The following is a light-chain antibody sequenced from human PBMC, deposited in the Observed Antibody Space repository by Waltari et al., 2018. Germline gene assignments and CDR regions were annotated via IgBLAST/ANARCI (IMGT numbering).Light chain of an antibody. J-gene: IGKJ2*01. CDR2: GAS. CDR3: QQYKNWPPVT. CDR1: QSVSSN. Sequence: EIVMTQSPATLSVSPGERATPPCRASQSVSSNLAWYQQKPGQAPRLLIYGASIRATGIPARFSGSGSGTEFTLTISSLQSEDFAVYYCQQYKNWPPVTFGQGTKLEIK. V-gene: IGKV3D-15*01.